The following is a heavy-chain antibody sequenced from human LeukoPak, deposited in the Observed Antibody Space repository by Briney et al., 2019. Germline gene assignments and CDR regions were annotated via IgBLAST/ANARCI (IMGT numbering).Heavy chain of an antibody. Sequence: ASVKVSCKASGYTFTGYYMHWVRQAPGQGLEWMGWINPNSGGTNYAQKFQGRVTMTRDTSIGTAYMELSRLRSDDTAVYYCASAGITMIVVVNDAFDIWGQGTMVTVSS. CDR3: ASAGITMIVVVNDAFDI. J-gene: IGHJ3*02. D-gene: IGHD3-22*01. V-gene: IGHV1-2*02. CDR2: INPNSGGT. CDR1: GYTFTGYY.